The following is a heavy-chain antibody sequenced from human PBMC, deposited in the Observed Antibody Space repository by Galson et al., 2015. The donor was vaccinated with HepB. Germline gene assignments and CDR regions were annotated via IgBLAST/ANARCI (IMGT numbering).Heavy chain of an antibody. D-gene: IGHD2-21*01. Sequence: SVKVSCKASGYTFTGYDINWARQAPGQGLEWMGWISADNGKTNYGQRFQDRVTMTTDTSTTTAYMEVKSLRSDDTAVYYCATKAGVSCGGSGLCTLDFWGQGTQVTVSS. V-gene: IGHV1-18*01. CDR3: ATKAGVSCGGSGLCTLDF. J-gene: IGHJ4*02. CDR2: ISADNGKT. CDR1: GYTFTGYD.